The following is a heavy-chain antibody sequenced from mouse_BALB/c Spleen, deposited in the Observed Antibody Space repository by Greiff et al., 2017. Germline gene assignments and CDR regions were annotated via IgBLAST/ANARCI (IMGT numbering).Heavy chain of an antibody. V-gene: IGHV5-6-4*01. D-gene: IGHD1-2*01. J-gene: IGHJ1*01. CDR1: GFTFSSYT. CDR3: TRFEAPLIHYYGYGYFDV. Sequence: DVKLVESGGGLVKPGGSLKLSCAASGFTFSSYTMSWVRQTPEKRLEWVATISSGGSYTYYPDSVKGRFTISRDNAKNTLYLQMSSLKSEDTAMYYCTRFEAPLIHYYGYGYFDVWGAGTTVTVSS. CDR2: ISSGGSYT.